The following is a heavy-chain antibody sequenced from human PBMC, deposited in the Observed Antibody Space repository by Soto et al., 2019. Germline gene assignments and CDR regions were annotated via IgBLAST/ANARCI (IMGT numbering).Heavy chain of an antibody. CDR1: DYFISTGCY. D-gene: IGHD2-15*01. CDR3: AGVHVMVVGGSTFDY. Sequence: SETLCLTSNLSDYFISTGCYGEWIRQLPGKGPEWIGSIYRGGTAFYNPSLKSRITISVDTSNSRFSLKLTSVAAAGTPVYYCAGVHVMVVGGSTFDYWGHGTMVPVSS. J-gene: IGHJ4*01. V-gene: IGHV4-38-2*02. CDR2: IYRGGTA.